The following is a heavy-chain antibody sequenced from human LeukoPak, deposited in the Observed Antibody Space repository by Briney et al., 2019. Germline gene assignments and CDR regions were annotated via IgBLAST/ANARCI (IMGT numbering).Heavy chain of an antibody. D-gene: IGHD4-17*01. Sequence: KPSETLSLTCTVSGGFISSSSYFWGWIRQPPGKGLEWIGSIYYSGSTSYNTSLKSRVTISVDTPKNQFSLKLSSVTAADTAVYYCARLDGDYDSNWFDPWGQGTLVTVSS. V-gene: IGHV4-39*01. CDR1: GGFISSSSYF. CDR2: IYYSGST. J-gene: IGHJ5*02. CDR3: ARLDGDYDSNWFDP.